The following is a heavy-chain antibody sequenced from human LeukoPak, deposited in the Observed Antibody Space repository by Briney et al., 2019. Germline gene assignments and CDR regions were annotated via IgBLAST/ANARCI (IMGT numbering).Heavy chain of an antibody. V-gene: IGHV3-23*01. CDR1: GFTFSNYD. J-gene: IGHJ4*02. Sequence: TGGSLRLSCAASGFTFSNYDVTWVRQAPGKGLEWVSAISGSGTSTCYTDSVKGRFTISRDNSKNTLYLQMNSLRAEDTAVYYCAGVGGIINALDYWGQGTLVTVSS. CDR3: AGVGGIINALDY. CDR2: ISGSGTST. D-gene: IGHD2-8*01.